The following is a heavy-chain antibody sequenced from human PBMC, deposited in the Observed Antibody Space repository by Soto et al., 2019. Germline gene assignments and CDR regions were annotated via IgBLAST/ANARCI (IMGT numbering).Heavy chain of an antibody. D-gene: IGHD2-8*01. CDR2: IYYSGST. CDR1: GGSISSYY. CDR3: ARESPYCTNGVCYPDDAFDI. V-gene: IGHV4-59*01. J-gene: IGHJ3*02. Sequence: PSETLSLTCTVSGGSISSYYWSWIRQPPGKGLEWIGYIYYSGSTNYNPSLKSRVTISVDTSKNQFSPKLSSVTAADTAVYYCARESPYCTNGVCYPDDAFDIWGQGTMVTVSS.